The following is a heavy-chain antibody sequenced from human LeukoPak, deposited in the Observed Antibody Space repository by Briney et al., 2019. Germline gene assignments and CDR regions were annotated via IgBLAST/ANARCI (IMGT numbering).Heavy chain of an antibody. CDR2: IYSGDTT. CDR3: ARDEYCGGDCYSD. CDR1: GFTASSDY. V-gene: IGHV3-53*01. Sequence: GGSLRLSCAASGFTASSDYMSWVRQAAGKGRGWVSVIYSGDTTYYADSVNSRITISKDNSKNTQYLQRNSLRAEDTAVYYCARDEYCGGDCYSDWGQGTLVTVSS. J-gene: IGHJ4*02. D-gene: IGHD2-21*02.